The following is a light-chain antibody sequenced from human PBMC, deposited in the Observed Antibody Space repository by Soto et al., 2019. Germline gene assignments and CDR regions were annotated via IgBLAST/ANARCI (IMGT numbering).Light chain of an antibody. V-gene: IGLV2-23*01. CDR3: CSYAGSYTYV. CDR2: EGT. J-gene: IGLJ1*01. CDR1: SSDVGSGNYNL. Sequence: QSALTQPASVSGSPGQSITISCTGTSSDVGSGNYNLVSWYQQRPGKAPKLMIYEGTKRPSGASNRFSGSKSGNTASLTISGLQAEDEADYYCCSYAGSYTYVFGTGTKLTVL.